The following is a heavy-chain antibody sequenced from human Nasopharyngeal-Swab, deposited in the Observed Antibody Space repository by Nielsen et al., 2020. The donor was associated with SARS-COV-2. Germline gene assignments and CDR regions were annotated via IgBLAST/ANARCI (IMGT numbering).Heavy chain of an antibody. D-gene: IGHD4-11*01. J-gene: IGHJ4*02. CDR2: ISTSGTTI. CDR1: GFIFSDYY. Sequence: GESLKISCAASGFIFSDYYMSWVRQAPGKGLEWVSYISTSGTTIYYADSVKGRFTISRDNAKNSLYLQMNSLRAGDTAVYYCARDSYTNGLVKTFWGQGTLVTVSS. V-gene: IGHV3-11*04. CDR3: ARDSYTNGLVKTF.